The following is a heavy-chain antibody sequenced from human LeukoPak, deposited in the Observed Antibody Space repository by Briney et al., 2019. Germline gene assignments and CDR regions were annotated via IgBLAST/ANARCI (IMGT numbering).Heavy chain of an antibody. Sequence: PGESLKISCKGSGYSFTSYWIGWVRQMPGKGLEWMGIIYPGDSDTRYSPSFQGQVTISADKSISTAYLQWSSLKASDTAMYYCARGSLTYYYDSSGYYLDAFDIGGQGTMVTVSS. D-gene: IGHD3-22*01. J-gene: IGHJ3*02. V-gene: IGHV5-51*03. CDR1: GYSFTSYW. CDR3: ARGSLTYYYDSSGYYLDAFDI. CDR2: IYPGDSDT.